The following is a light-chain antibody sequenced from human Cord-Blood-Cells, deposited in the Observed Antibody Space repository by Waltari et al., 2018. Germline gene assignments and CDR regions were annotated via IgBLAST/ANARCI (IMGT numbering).Light chain of an antibody. CDR1: QSVSSN. V-gene: IGKV3-15*01. Sequence: EIVMTQSPATLSVSPWERATLSCRASQSVSSNVAWYQQKPGQAPRLLIYGASTRSTGIPARFSGSGAGTEFTLIIISLQSEDFAVYYCQQYNNWTLYTFGQGTKLEIK. CDR2: GAS. J-gene: IGKJ2*01. CDR3: QQYNNWTLYT.